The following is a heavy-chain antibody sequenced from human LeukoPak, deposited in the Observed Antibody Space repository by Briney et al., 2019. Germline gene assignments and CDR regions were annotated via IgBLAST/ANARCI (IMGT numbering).Heavy chain of an antibody. D-gene: IGHD3-22*01. J-gene: IGHJ4*02. CDR1: GLTFSSYW. Sequence: PGGSLRLSCAASGLTFSSYWMSWVRQAPGKGLEWVANIKQDGSEKYYVDSVKGRFTISRDFVKNSLYLQMNSLRAEDTAVYYCARGQGYCSGGSCDRRPDYYYDSSGYYTLRSGYFDYWGQGTLVTVSS. V-gene: IGHV3-7*01. CDR3: ARGQGYCSGGSCDRRPDYYYDSSGYYTLRSGYFDY. CDR2: IKQDGSEK.